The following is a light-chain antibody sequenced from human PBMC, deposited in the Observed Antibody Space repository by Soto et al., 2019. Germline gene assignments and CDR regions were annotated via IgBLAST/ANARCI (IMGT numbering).Light chain of an antibody. CDR1: QSVRSSY. J-gene: IGKJ1*01. V-gene: IGKV3-20*01. Sequence: EIVLTQSPCTLSLSPGERATISCRASQSVRSSYLAWYQQKPGQAPRLLIYGASSRATGIPDRFSGSGSGTDFTLTISRLEPEDFAVYYCQQYGSSPWTFGQGTKVEIK. CDR2: GAS. CDR3: QQYGSSPWT.